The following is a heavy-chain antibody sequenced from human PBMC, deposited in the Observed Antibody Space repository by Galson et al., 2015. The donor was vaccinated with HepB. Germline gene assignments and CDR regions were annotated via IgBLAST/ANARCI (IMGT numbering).Heavy chain of an antibody. CDR2: ISAYNGNT. D-gene: IGHD2-15*01. CDR1: GYTFTSYG. CDR3: ARGGRDIVVVVAATREDYFDY. J-gene: IGHJ4*02. Sequence: SVKVSCKASGYTFTSYGISWVRQAPGQGLEWMGWISAYNGNTNYAQKLQGRVTMTTDTSTSTAYMELRSLRSDDTAVYYCARGGRDIVVVVAATREDYFDYWGQGTLVTVSS. V-gene: IGHV1-18*01.